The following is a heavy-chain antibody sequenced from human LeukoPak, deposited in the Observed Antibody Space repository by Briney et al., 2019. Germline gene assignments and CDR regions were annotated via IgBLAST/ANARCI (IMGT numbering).Heavy chain of an antibody. CDR2: IYYSGST. CDR1: GGSISSYY. D-gene: IGHD6-13*01. J-gene: IGHJ5*02. Sequence: SQTLSLTCTVSGGSISSYYWSWIRQPPGKGLEWIGYIYYSGSTNYNPSLESRVTISVDTSKNQFSLKLSSVTAADTAVYYCARRGAAAGFWFDPWGQGTLVTVSS. CDR3: ARRGAAAGFWFDP. V-gene: IGHV4-59*01.